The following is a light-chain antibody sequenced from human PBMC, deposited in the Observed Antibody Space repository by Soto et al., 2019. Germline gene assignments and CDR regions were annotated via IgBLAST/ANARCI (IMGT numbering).Light chain of an antibody. CDR2: DVS. J-gene: IGLJ1*01. CDR3: SSYTSSSTYV. V-gene: IGLV2-14*01. CDR1: SSDVGGYNY. Sequence: VLTQPASVSGSPGQSITVSCTGTSSDVGGYNYVSWYQQHPGKAPKLMIYDVSNRPSGVSNRFSGSKSGNTASLTISGLQAEGEADYYCSSYTSSSTYVFGTGTKVTVL.